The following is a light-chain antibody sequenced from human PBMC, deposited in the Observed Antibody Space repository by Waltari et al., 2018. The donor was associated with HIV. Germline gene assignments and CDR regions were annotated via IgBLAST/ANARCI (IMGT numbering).Light chain of an antibody. V-gene: IGKV1-5*03. J-gene: IGKJ2*01. CDR2: KAS. CDR1: QTISSW. Sequence: DIQMTQSPSILSASVGDRVTITCRASQTISSWLAWYQQKPGKAPNLLIYKASNLKSGVPSRFTGSGSGTDYTLTSSSLQPDDSATYYCRQYQSYSQTFGQGTKLEIK. CDR3: RQYQSYSQT.